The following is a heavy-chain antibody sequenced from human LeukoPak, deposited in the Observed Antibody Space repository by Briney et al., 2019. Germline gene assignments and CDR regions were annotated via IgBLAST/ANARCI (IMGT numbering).Heavy chain of an antibody. CDR1: GFTFSSYA. J-gene: IGHJ6*03. Sequence: GGSLRLSCAASGFTFSSYAMSWVRQAPGKGLEWVSAISGSGGSTYYADSVKGRFTISRDNSENTLYLQMNSLRAEDTAVYYCAASTTAYYDILTGYYNLHYYYMDVWGKGTTVTVSS. V-gene: IGHV3-23*01. CDR3: AASTTAYYDILTGYYNLHYYYMDV. D-gene: IGHD3-9*01. CDR2: ISGSGGST.